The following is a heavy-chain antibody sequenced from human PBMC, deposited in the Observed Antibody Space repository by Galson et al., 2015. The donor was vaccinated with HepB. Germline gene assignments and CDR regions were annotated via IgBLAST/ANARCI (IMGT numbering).Heavy chain of an antibody. D-gene: IGHD6-19*01. CDR2: TGGNGNNK. Sequence: SLRLSCAASGFTFSNYAMTWARQAPGKGLEWVSTTGGNGNNKFYADSVKGRFTISRDNFKNTLYLQMNSLRAEDTALYYCAKATRESSGQFFDYWGQGTLVTVSS. CDR1: GFTFSNYA. V-gene: IGHV3-23*05. J-gene: IGHJ4*02. CDR3: AKATRESSGQFFDY.